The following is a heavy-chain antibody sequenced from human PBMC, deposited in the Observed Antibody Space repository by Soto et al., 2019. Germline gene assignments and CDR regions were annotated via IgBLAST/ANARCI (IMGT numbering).Heavy chain of an antibody. V-gene: IGHV4-61*01. CDR2: IFYSGST. D-gene: IGHD5-18*01. CDR1: GGSVSSGSYY. Sequence: SETLSLTCTVSGGSVSSGSYYWSWIRQPPGKGLEWIGYIFYSGSTNYNPSLKSRVTISADTSKNQFSLKLSSVTAADTAVYYCARERSIGYSHVNHIDYWGQGTLVTVSS. J-gene: IGHJ4*02. CDR3: ARERSIGYSHVNHIDY.